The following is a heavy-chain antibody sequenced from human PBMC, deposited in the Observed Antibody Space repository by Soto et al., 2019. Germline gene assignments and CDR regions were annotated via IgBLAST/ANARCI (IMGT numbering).Heavy chain of an antibody. Sequence: PGESRRLSGAASGFIFTKAWLNWVRQAPGKGVEWVGRIKSLSVGGTTDYAASVRGRFTLYRDDAKNTVFLQMSSLKIEDTAVYLCTTDSVVITSGAFDIWGQGTMVTVSS. CDR2: IKSLSVGGTT. D-gene: IGHD3-22*01. J-gene: IGHJ3*02. CDR3: TTDSVVITSGAFDI. V-gene: IGHV3-15*01. CDR1: GFIFTKAW.